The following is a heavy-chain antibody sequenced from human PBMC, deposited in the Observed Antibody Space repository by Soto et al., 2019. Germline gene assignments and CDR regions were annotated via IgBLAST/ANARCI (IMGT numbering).Heavy chain of an antibody. J-gene: IGHJ6*02. Sequence: VASVKVSCKASGYTFTGHYIHWVRQAPEQGPEWMGEIGPESGATNYAQKFQGRVTMTRDTSISTAYMELSRLRSDDTAVYYCARDRHLNLRGYSYGSVPRYYGMDVWGQGTTVTVSS. D-gene: IGHD5-18*01. V-gene: IGHV1-2*02. CDR3: ARDRHLNLRGYSYGSVPRYYGMDV. CDR2: IGPESGAT. CDR1: GYTFTGHY.